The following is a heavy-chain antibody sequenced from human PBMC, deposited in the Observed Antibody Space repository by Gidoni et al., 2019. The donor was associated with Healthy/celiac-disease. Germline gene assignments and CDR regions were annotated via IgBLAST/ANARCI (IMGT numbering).Heavy chain of an antibody. V-gene: IGHV4-39*01. D-gene: IGHD2-2*01. CDR2: ISYSGST. J-gene: IGHJ6*02. Sequence: QLQLQESGPGLVKPSETLSLTCTVSGGSVSSSSYHWGWIRQPPGKGLEWIGNISYSGSTYYNPSLKSRVTISVDTSKNQFSLKLSSVTAADTAVYYCASCYADYYYYGMDVWGQGTTVTVSS. CDR1: GGSVSSSSYH. CDR3: ASCYADYYYYGMDV.